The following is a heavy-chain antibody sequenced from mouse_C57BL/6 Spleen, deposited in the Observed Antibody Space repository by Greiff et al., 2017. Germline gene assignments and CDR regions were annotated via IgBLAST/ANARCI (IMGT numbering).Heavy chain of an antibody. CDR2: ISYDGSN. Sequence: EVQLQESGPGLVKPSQSLSLTCSVTGYSITSGYYWNWIRQFPGNKLEWMGYISYDGSNNYNPSLKNRISITRDTSKNQFFLKLNSVTTEDTATYYCAKAAYDYGYYAMDYWGQGTSVTVSS. V-gene: IGHV3-6*01. CDR3: AKAAYDYGYYAMDY. CDR1: GYSITSGYY. D-gene: IGHD2-4*01. J-gene: IGHJ4*01.